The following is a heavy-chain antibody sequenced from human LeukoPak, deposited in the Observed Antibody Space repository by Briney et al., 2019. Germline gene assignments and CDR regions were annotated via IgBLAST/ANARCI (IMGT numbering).Heavy chain of an antibody. CDR2: ISSSSSTI. Sequence: GGSLRLSCAASGFTFSSYSMNWVRQAPGKGLEWVSYISSSSSTIYYADSVKGRFTISRDNSKNTLYLQMNSLRAEDTAVYYCAKAQGWELPAHFDYWGQGTLVTVSS. V-gene: IGHV3-48*01. D-gene: IGHD1-26*01. CDR1: GFTFSSYS. J-gene: IGHJ4*02. CDR3: AKAQGWELPAHFDY.